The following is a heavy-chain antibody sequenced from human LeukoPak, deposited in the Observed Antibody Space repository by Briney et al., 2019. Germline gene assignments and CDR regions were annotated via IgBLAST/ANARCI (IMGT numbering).Heavy chain of an antibody. V-gene: IGHV3-7*03. Sequence: GWSLRLSCAASGFTFSTYWMSWVRQAPGEGLEWVANIKADGSVRFYVDSVEGRFTIFRDNVKNSLYLQMNSLRVEDTAMYYCARGEFGDLRYDYWGQGSLVTVSS. CDR3: ARGEFGDLRYDY. D-gene: IGHD4-17*01. CDR1: GFTFSTYW. CDR2: IKADGSVR. J-gene: IGHJ4*02.